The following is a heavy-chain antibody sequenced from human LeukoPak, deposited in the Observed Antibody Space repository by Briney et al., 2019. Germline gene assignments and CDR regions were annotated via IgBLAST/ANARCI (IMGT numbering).Heavy chain of an antibody. CDR3: ARARYYGETPDY. Sequence: ASVKVSCKTSGYTFTDFSIHWVRQAPGQGLEWMGIINPTGGSAGFAQKFQGRVTMTRDTSISTAYMELSRLRSDDTAVYYCARARYYGETPDYWGQGTLATVSS. CDR1: GYTFTDFS. J-gene: IGHJ4*02. V-gene: IGHV1-46*01. D-gene: IGHD4-17*01. CDR2: INPTGGSA.